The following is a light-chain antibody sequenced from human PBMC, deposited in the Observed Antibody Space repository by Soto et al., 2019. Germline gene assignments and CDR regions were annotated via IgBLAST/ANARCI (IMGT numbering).Light chain of an antibody. J-gene: IGKJ3*01. CDR2: DAC. V-gene: IGKV3-11*01. Sequence: EIVLTQSPATLSLSPGERATLSCRASHSISSYLAWYKQKPGQPPRLVIYDACNRETGIPARFSGSGAGTDFTLTISSLEPEDFAVDYCQQRSDWTFTFGPGTKVDIK. CDR3: QQRSDWTFT. CDR1: HSISSY.